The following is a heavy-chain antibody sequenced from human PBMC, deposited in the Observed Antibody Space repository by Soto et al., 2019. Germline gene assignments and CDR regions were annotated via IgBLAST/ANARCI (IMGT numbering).Heavy chain of an antibody. J-gene: IGHJ6*03. Sequence: SETLSLTCTVSGGSISSSSYYWGWIRQPPGKGLEWIGGIYYSGSTYYNPSLKSRVTISVNTSKNQFSLKLSSVAAADTAVYYCAKQRGGSYSYYYMDVWGKGTTVTVSS. V-gene: IGHV4-39*01. CDR2: IYYSGST. D-gene: IGHD1-26*01. CDR1: GGSISSSSYY. CDR3: AKQRGGSYSYYYMDV.